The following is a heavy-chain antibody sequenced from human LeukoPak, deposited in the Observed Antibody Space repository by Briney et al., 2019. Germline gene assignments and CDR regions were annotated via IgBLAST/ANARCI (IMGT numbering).Heavy chain of an antibody. J-gene: IGHJ4*02. CDR1: GGSISSYY. Sequence: SENLSLTCTVSGGSISSYYWSWIRQPPGKGREWIGYIYYSGSTNYNPSLKSRVTISVDTSKNQFSLKLSSVTAADTAVYYRARVGYDSSGRTSPNTFDYWGQGTLVTVSS. CDR2: IYYSGST. CDR3: ARVGYDSSGRTSPNTFDY. V-gene: IGHV4-59*01. D-gene: IGHD3-22*01.